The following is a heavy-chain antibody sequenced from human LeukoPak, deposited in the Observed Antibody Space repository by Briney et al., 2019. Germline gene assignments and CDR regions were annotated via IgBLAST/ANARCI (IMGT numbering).Heavy chain of an antibody. CDR2: IYYSGST. D-gene: IGHD3-9*01. Sequence: SETLSLTCTVSGGSISSGSYYWSWIRQPPGKGLEWIGYIYYSGSTNYNPSLKSRVTISVDTSKNQFSLKLSSVTAADTAVYYCARETPYYDILKGYGMDVWGQGTTVTVSS. V-gene: IGHV4-61*01. CDR3: ARETPYYDILKGYGMDV. J-gene: IGHJ6*02. CDR1: GGSISSGSYY.